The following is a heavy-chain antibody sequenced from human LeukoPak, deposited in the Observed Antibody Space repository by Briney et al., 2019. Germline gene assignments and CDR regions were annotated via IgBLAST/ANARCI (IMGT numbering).Heavy chain of an antibody. CDR1: GGSISSYY. V-gene: IGHV4-34*01. CDR3: ARGKAFDI. Sequence: PSETLSLTCTVSGGSISSYYWSWIRQPPGKGLGWIGEINHSGSTNYNPSLKSRVTISVDTSKNQFSLKLSSVTAADTAVYYCARGKAFDIWGQGTMVTVSS. J-gene: IGHJ3*02. CDR2: INHSGST.